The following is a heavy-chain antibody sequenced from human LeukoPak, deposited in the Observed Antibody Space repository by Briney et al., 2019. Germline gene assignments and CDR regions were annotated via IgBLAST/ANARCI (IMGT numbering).Heavy chain of an antibody. D-gene: IGHD2-21*02. CDR1: GGSFSGYY. J-gene: IGHJ6*03. V-gene: IGHV4-34*01. CDR2: INHSGST. Sequence: SETLSLTCAVYGGSFSGYYWSWIRQPPGKGLEWIGEINHSGSTNYNPSLKSRVTISVDKSKNQFSLKLSSVTAADTAVYYCASEVTAYYYYYMDVWGKGTTVTVSS. CDR3: ASEVTAYYYYYMDV.